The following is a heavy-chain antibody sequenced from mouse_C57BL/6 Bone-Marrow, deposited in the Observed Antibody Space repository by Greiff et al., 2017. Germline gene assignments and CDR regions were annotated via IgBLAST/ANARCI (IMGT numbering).Heavy chain of an antibody. D-gene: IGHD2-3*01. Sequence: VQLQQSGPELVKPGASVKISCKASGYSFTSYYIHWVKQRPGQGLEWIGWIYPGSGNTKYNEKFKGKATLTADTSSSTAYMQLSSLTSEDSAVYYCARWGLLRSMGYWGQGTSVTVSS. V-gene: IGHV1-66*01. CDR2: IYPGSGNT. J-gene: IGHJ4*01. CDR3: ARWGLLRSMGY. CDR1: GYSFTSYY.